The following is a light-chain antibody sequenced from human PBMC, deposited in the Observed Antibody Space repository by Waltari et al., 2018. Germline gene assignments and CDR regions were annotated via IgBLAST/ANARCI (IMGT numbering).Light chain of an antibody. V-gene: IGKV3-15*01. CDR1: QSISSN. CDR2: CAS. Sequence: EIVMTQSPVTLSVSPGDRATLSCRASQSISSNLAWYQQKPSQSPRLLIQCASTRATGIPARFSGSGSGTDFTLTISSLQSEDFAVYFCQQYNTWPTFGGGTKVEIK. J-gene: IGKJ4*01. CDR3: QQYNTWPT.